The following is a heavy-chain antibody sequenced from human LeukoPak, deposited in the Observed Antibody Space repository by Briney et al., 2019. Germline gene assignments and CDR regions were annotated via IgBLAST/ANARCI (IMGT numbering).Heavy chain of an antibody. D-gene: IGHD3-22*01. CDR2: ISSSSTYI. J-gene: IGHJ4*02. CDR3: AKEFYYDSRGPLDY. V-gene: IGHV3-21*01. Sequence: GGSLRLSCAASGFTFSSYSMNWVRQAPGKGLEWVSSISSSSTYIYYADSVKGRFTISRDNAKNSLYLQMNSLRAEDTAVYYCAKEFYYDSRGPLDYWGQGTLVTVSS. CDR1: GFTFSSYS.